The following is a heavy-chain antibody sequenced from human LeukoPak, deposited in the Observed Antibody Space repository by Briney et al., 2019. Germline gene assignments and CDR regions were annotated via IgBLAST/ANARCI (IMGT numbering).Heavy chain of an antibody. V-gene: IGHV3-33*01. Sequence: GGSLRLSCVAPAFTFSSFGMHWVRQAPGKGLEWVALIWYDGSNQSYADSVKGRFTISRDNSRNTLYLQMNSLRAEDTAVYYCARESDSSGYYDLDYWGQGTLVTVSS. CDR1: AFTFSSFG. CDR2: IWYDGSNQ. CDR3: ARESDSSGYYDLDY. D-gene: IGHD3-22*01. J-gene: IGHJ4*02.